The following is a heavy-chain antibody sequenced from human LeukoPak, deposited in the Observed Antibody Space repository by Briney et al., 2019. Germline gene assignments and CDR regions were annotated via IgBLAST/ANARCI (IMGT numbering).Heavy chain of an antibody. J-gene: IGHJ4*02. CDR3: ARMRDGYMGRYYFDY. D-gene: IGHD5-24*01. V-gene: IGHV3-23*01. CDR2: ISDSGGDT. Sequence: GGSLRLSCAASGFTFSSYVMSWVRQAPGKGLDSFSVISDSGGDTYYADSVKGRFTTSRDNAKNSLYLQMNSLRAEDTAVYYCARMRDGYMGRYYFDYWGQGTLVTVSS. CDR1: GFTFSSYV.